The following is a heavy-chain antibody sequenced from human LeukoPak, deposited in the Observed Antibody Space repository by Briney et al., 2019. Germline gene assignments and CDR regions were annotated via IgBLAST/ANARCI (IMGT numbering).Heavy chain of an antibody. CDR1: GFTFGSYW. D-gene: IGHD1-14*01. J-gene: IGHJ3*01. CDR2: IKEDGSET. Sequence: GGSLRLSCAASGFTFGSYWMSWVRQAPGKGLEWVANIKEDGSETFYVDSVKGRFTISRDNAKNSLYLQMSSLRAEDTAVYYCVVVVEPPDSDGFDVWGQGTMITVSS. V-gene: IGHV3-7*01. CDR3: VVVVEPPDSDGFDV.